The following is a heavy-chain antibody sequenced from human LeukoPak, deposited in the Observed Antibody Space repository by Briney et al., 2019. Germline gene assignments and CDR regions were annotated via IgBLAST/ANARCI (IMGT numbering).Heavy chain of an antibody. Sequence: GGSLRLSCAASGFTFSSYAMHWVRQAPGKGLEWVAVISYAGRNKYYADSVKGRFTISRDNAKYSLLLQMNSLRAEDTAVYFCAKLLNEGTTYDHWGQGALVTVSS. J-gene: IGHJ4*02. D-gene: IGHD1-1*01. CDR3: AKLLNEGTTYDH. CDR2: ISYAGRNK. V-gene: IGHV3-30-3*02. CDR1: GFTFSSYA.